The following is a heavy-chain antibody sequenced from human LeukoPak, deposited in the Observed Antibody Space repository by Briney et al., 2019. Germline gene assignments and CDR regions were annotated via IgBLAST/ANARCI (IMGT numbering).Heavy chain of an antibody. J-gene: IGHJ6*02. D-gene: IGHD2-15*01. V-gene: IGHV3-30*04. CDR3: ARALYCSGGSCYSTYYYYYYGMDV. CDR1: GFTFSSYA. CDR2: ISYDGSNK. Sequence: GGSLRLSCAASGFTFSSYAMHGVRQAPGKGLEWVAVISYDGSNKYYADSVKGRFTISRDNSKNTLYLQMNSLRAEDTAVYYCARALYCSGGSCYSTYYYYYYGMDVWGQGTTVTVSS.